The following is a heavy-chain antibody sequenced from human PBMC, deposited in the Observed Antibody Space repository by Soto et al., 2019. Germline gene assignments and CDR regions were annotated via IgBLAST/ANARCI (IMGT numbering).Heavy chain of an antibody. CDR2: IYSGVTA. J-gene: IGHJ6*02. V-gene: IGHV3-53*01. CDR1: GFTVSVNY. Sequence: GGSLRLSCAASGFTVSVNYMTWVRQAPGKGLEWVSVIYSGVTAHYADSVKGRFTISRDISKNTLYLQMNSLRGEDTAVYYCARGIPVDGSHYYPGVDVWGQGTTVTVSS. D-gene: IGHD6-19*01. CDR3: ARGIPVDGSHYYPGVDV.